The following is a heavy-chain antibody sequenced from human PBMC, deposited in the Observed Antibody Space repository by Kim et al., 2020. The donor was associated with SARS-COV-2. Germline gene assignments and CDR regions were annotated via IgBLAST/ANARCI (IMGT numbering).Heavy chain of an antibody. CDR2: IYYSGST. CDR1: GGSISSGDYY. J-gene: IGHJ4*02. V-gene: IGHV4-30-4*01. Sequence: SETLSLTCTVSGGSISSGDYYWSWIRQPPGKGLEWIGYIYYSGSTYYNPSLKSRVTISVDTSKNQFSLKLSSVTAADTAVYYCARVIRITIFGVVNHVDYWGQGTLVTVSS. CDR3: ARVIRITIFGVVNHVDY. D-gene: IGHD3-3*01.